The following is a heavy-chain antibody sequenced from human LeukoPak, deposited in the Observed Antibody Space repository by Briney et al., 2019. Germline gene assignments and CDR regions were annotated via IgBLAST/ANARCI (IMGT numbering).Heavy chain of an antibody. CDR2: IKQDGSEK. D-gene: IGHD1-14*01. CDR1: GIPFSNYW. Sequence: GALRLSCAASGIPFSNYWMSWGRRAPGKGLEWVANIKQDGSEKYYVSSVKGRFTISRDNADNSLYLQMNSLRAEDTAVYYCARLRTLDYRGQGTLGTVS. CDR3: ARLRTLDY. J-gene: IGHJ4*02. V-gene: IGHV3-7*03.